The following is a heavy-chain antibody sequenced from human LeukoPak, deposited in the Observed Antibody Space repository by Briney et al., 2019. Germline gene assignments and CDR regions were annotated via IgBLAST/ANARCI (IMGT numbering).Heavy chain of an antibody. J-gene: IGHJ5*02. Sequence: GGSLRLSYAPCGFNFCSQWMHCVRQSPGEGLVWVSHINTDGRTTTYADSVKGRFTISRDNAKNTLYLQMNSLRAEDTAVYYCARDLSTTNWFDPWGQGTLVTVSS. CDR3: ARDLSTTNWFDP. V-gene: IGHV3-74*01. CDR1: GFNFCSQW. D-gene: IGHD2-8*01. CDR2: INTDGRTT.